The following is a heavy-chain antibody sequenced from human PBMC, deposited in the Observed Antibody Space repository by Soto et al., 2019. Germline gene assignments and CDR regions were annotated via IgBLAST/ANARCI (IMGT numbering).Heavy chain of an antibody. J-gene: IGHJ4*02. CDR3: ARGWGYDSNDYYYAY. D-gene: IGHD3-22*01. CDR1: GGTFSRHA. CDR2: IIPIFGTA. V-gene: IGHV1-69*01. Sequence: QMQLVQSGAEVRKPGSSVKVSCKASGGTFSRHAISWVRQAPGQGLEWMGGIIPIFGTANHAQKFQGRVTIIADESRITVYMELRSLRSEDTAMYYCARGWGYDSNDYYYAYWGQGTLVIVST.